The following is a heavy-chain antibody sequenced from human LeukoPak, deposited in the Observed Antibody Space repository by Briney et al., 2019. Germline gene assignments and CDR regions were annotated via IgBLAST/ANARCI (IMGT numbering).Heavy chain of an antibody. V-gene: IGHV3-23*01. CDR1: EFTFSSYA. Sequence: GSLRLSCAASEFTFSSYAMSWVRQAPGKGLEWVSGISGSGARTYYADSVKGRFTISRDNSKNTLYLQMNSLRAEDTAVYYCARFKDGYNRFDSWGQGTLVTVSS. J-gene: IGHJ4*02. D-gene: IGHD5-24*01. CDR2: ISGSGART. CDR3: ARFKDGYNRFDS.